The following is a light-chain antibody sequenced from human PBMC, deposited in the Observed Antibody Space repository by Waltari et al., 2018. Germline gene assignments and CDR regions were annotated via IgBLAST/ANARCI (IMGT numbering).Light chain of an antibody. J-gene: IGLJ2*01. CDR3: QTGGSGTVI. CDR2: LNSDGSH. CDR1: TGHSDYA. Sequence: QLVLTQSPSASASLGASVKLTCTLSTGHSDYAIAWHQQQPERGPRYLMKLNSDGSHTKGDGIPDRFSGSSSGAERYLTISSLQSEDEAAYYCQTGGSGTVIFGGGTQLTVL. V-gene: IGLV4-69*01.